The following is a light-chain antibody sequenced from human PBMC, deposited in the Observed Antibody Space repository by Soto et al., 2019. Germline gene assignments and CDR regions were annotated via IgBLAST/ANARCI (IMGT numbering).Light chain of an antibody. CDR3: HQRTNWPIT. Sequence: EIVMTQSPATLSVSPGERATLSCRASQSVSSNLAWYQQKPGQAPRLLIYGASTRATGIPARFSGSGSGTDLTLTISSLEPEDFAVYYCHQRTNWPITFCQGTRLEIK. CDR2: GAS. J-gene: IGKJ5*01. CDR1: QSVSSN. V-gene: IGKV3-15*01.